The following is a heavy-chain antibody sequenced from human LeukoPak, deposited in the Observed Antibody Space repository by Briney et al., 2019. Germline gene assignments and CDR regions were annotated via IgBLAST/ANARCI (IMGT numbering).Heavy chain of an antibody. CDR2: ISTTSSYI. V-gene: IGHV3-21*01. CDR3: AGGGIITSYAFEI. D-gene: IGHD3-16*01. Sequence: NPGGSLRLSCAGSGFALSSYSFGWVRQAPGKGLEWVSCISTTSSYIFYADSVRGRFTISRDNAKNSLYLQMDSLRAEDTAVYYCAGGGIITSYAFEIWGQGTMVTVSS. J-gene: IGHJ3*02. CDR1: GFALSSYS.